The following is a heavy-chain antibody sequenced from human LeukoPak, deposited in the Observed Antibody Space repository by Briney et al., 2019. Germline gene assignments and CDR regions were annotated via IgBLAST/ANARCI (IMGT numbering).Heavy chain of an antibody. Sequence: GGSLRLSCAASGSTLSIYWVHWVRHAPGKGLVWVSSINSAGSSTSYADSVNGRFTISRDNAKNTLYLQMNTLRAEDTAVYYCASLDYWGQGTPVTVSS. CDR2: INSAGSST. CDR1: GSTLSIYW. V-gene: IGHV3-74*01. J-gene: IGHJ4*02. CDR3: ASLDY.